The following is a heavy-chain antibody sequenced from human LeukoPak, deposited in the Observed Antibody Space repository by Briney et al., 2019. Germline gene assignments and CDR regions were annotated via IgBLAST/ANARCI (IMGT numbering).Heavy chain of an antibody. CDR1: DGSISSYY. J-gene: IGHJ4*02. CDR2: IHYSGST. CDR3: ARWGHFDTSGYFVVDY. V-gene: IGHV4-59*01. D-gene: IGHD3-22*01. Sequence: SETLSLTCTISDGSISSYYWNWVRQSPGKGLEWIGHIHYSGSTHYNPSLQSRVSISIDTSKNHFSLNLRSVTAVDTAVYYCARWGHFDTSGYFVVDYWGQGTLVTVSS.